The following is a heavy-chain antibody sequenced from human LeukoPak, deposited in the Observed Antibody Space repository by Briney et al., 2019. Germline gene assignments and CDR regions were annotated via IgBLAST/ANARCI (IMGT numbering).Heavy chain of an antibody. J-gene: IGHJ5*02. Sequence: PGGSLRLSCAASGFSFSSCAMHWVRRAPGKGLEWVAFIRYDANSKYYADSVKGRFTISRDNSKDTLYLQMTSLRIEDTAVYYCTKGDDYGANTRLPKYNWFDPWGQGTLVTVSS. D-gene: IGHD4-23*01. V-gene: IGHV3-30*02. CDR1: GFSFSSCA. CDR2: IRYDANSK. CDR3: TKGDDYGANTRLPKYNWFDP.